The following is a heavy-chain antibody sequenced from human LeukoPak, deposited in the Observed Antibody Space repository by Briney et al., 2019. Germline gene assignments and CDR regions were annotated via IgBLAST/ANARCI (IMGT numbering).Heavy chain of an antibody. CDR1: GFTVSSNY. J-gene: IGHJ4*02. V-gene: IGHV3-53*01. CDR3: ASQSPEMATTPFDY. D-gene: IGHD5-24*01. Sequence: GGSLRLSCAASGFTVSSNYMSWVRQAPGKGLEWVSVIYSGGRTYYADSVKGRFTISRDNSKNTVYLQMNSLRAEDTAVYYCASQSPEMATTPFDYWGQGTLVTVSS. CDR2: IYSGGRT.